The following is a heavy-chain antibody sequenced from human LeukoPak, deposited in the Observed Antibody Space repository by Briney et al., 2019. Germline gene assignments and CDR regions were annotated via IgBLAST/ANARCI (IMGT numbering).Heavy chain of an antibody. CDR1: GGSISSYY. CDR2: IYYSGGT. J-gene: IGHJ4*02. D-gene: IGHD4-11*01. V-gene: IGHV4-59*08. Sequence: SETLSLTCTVSGGSISSYYWSWIRQPPGKGLEWIGYIYYSGGTNYNPSLKSRVTISVDTSKNQFSLKLSSVTAADTAVYYCARGGLRTTVTYFDYWGQGTLVTVSS. CDR3: ARGGLRTTVTYFDY.